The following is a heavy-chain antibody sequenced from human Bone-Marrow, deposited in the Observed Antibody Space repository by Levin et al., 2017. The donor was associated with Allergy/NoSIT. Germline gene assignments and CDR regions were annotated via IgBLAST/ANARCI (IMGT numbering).Heavy chain of an antibody. CDR3: ARHSSGSYYYYYYMDV. CDR2: IYSGGST. V-gene: IGHV3-53*01. J-gene: IGHJ6*03. Sequence: LSLTCAASGFTVSSNYMSWVRQAPGKGLEWVSVIYSGGSTYYADSVKGRFTISRDNSKNTLYLQMNSLRAEDTAVYYCARHSSGSYYYYYYMDVWGKGTTVTVSS. CDR1: GFTVSSNY. D-gene: IGHD6-19*01.